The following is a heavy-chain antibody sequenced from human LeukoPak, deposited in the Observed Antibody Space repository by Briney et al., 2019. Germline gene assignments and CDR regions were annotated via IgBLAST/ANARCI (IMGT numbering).Heavy chain of an antibody. CDR1: GYTFTGYY. Sequence: GASVKVSCKASGYTFTGYYMHWARQAPGQGLEWMGWISPNSGGTNYAQKFQGRVTMTRDTSISTAYMELSRLRSDDTAVYYCARVETGGDYSHWGQGTLVTVSS. CDR3: ARVETGGDYSH. CDR2: ISPNSGGT. V-gene: IGHV1-2*02. J-gene: IGHJ4*02. D-gene: IGHD2-21*01.